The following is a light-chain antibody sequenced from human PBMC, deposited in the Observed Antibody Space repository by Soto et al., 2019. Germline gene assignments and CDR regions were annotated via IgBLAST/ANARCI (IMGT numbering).Light chain of an antibody. V-gene: IGKV3-15*01. CDR2: GAS. J-gene: IGKJ4*01. CDR1: QSVDNN. Sequence: EIVMTQSPATLSVSPGERATLSCRASQSVDNNLAWYQQKPGQAPRLLVHGASTRATVIPATFSGSGSGTEFILTISILQAEDVAVYYCQQYDNWPLTFGGGTKVEIK. CDR3: QQYDNWPLT.